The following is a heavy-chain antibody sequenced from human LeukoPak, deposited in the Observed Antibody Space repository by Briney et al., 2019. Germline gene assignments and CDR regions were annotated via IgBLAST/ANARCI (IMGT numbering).Heavy chain of an antibody. CDR3: VRGGLTVSEYDFHY. CDR1: GFTFSNYA. CDR2: IGTNGISA. Sequence: GGFLRLSCSASGFTFSNYAMHWVRQAPGKGLKYVSSIGTNGISAYYADSVRGRFTLSRDNSQSTMCLQMSSLGPEDTAVYYCVRGGLTVSEYDFHYWGQGALVTVSS. V-gene: IGHV3-64D*09. D-gene: IGHD1-14*01. J-gene: IGHJ4*02.